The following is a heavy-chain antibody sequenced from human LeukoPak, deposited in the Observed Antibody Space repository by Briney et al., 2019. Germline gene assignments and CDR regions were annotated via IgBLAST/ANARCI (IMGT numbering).Heavy chain of an antibody. J-gene: IGHJ4*02. CDR3: AREVGYLDY. CDR1: GFTFTNYA. D-gene: IGHD2-2*01. V-gene: IGHV3-23*01. Sequence: GGSLRLSCSASGFTFTNYAMSWVRQAPGKGLEWVSVISGNGGSTYSADSVKGRFTISRDNSKDTLYLQMNSLRAEDTAVYYCAREVGYLDYWGQGTLVTVSS. CDR2: ISGNGGST.